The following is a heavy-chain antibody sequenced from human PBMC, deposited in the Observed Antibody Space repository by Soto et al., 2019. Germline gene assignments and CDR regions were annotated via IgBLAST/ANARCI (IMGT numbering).Heavy chain of an antibody. V-gene: IGHV3-23*01. CDR3: AKDHGMDIVVVPVVCKYDYHHYYIDV. J-gene: IGHJ6*03. Sequence: GSLRLSCAASGFTFSSHAMSWVPQALGNGLEWVSAISGSGGSTYYADSVKGRFTISRDNSKNTLYLQMNSLRAEATAVYYCAKDHGMDIVVVPVVCKYDYHHYYIDVWANGST. CDR2: ISGSGGST. CDR1: GFTFSSHA. D-gene: IGHD2-2*03.